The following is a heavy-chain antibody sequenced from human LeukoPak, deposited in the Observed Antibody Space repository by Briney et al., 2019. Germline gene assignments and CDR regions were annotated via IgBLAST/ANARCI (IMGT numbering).Heavy chain of an antibody. CDR2: IEQDGSEK. Sequence: PGGSLRLSCAASGFTFSSYWMSWVRQAPGKGLEWVANIEQDGSEKYYVDSVKGRFTISRDNAKNSLYLQMNSLRAEDTAVYYCARDHPPSSRYFYTPYYYYYGMDVWGQGTTVTVSS. V-gene: IGHV3-7*03. CDR3: ARDHPPSSRYFYTPYYYYYGMDV. J-gene: IGHJ6*02. CDR1: GFTFSSYW. D-gene: IGHD6-13*01.